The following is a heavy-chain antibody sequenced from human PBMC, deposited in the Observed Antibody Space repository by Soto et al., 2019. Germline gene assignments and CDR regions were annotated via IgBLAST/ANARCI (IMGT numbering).Heavy chain of an antibody. J-gene: IGHJ2*01. CDR3: ARRTVAGSRYWYFDL. CDR1: GGTFSSYA. V-gene: IGHV1-69*12. Sequence: QVQLVQSGAEVKKPGSSVKVSCKASGGTFSSYAISWVRQAPGQGLEWMGGFIPIFGTANYAQKFQGRVTITADETTSPAYMELSSLRSEDTAVYYCARRTVAGSRYWYFDLWGRGTLVTVSS. CDR2: FIPIFGTA. D-gene: IGHD6-19*01.